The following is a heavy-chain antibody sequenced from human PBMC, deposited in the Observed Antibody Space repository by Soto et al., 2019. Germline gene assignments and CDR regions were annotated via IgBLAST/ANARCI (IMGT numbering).Heavy chain of an antibody. D-gene: IGHD4-17*01. J-gene: IGHJ6*03. CDR3: ARVGHGDSSYYYYYMDV. V-gene: IGHV4-59*01. CDR2: IYYSGST. CDR1: GGSISSYY. Sequence: SETLSLTCTVSGGSISSYYWSWIRQPPGKGLEWIGYIYYSGSTNYNPSLKSRVTISVDTSKNQFSLKLSSVTAADTAVYYCARVGHGDSSYYYYYMDVWGKGTTVTVSS.